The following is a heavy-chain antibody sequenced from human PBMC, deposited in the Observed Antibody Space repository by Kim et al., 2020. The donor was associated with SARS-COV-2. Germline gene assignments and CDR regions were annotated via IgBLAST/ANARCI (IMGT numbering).Heavy chain of an antibody. CDR3: ARDYDFWSGYTINYYYYYGVDA. D-gene: IGHD3-3*01. CDR2: ISSSSSYI. V-gene: IGHV3-21*01. J-gene: IGHJ6*02. CDR1: GFTFSSYS. Sequence: GGSLRLSCAASGFTFSSYSMNWVRQAPGKGLEWVSSISSSSSYIYYADSVKGRFTISRDNAKNSLYLQMNSLRAEDTAVYYCARDYDFWSGYTINYYYYYGVDAWGQGTAVTVSS.